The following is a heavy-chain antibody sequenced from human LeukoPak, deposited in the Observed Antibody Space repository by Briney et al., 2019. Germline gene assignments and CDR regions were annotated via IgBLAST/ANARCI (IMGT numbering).Heavy chain of an antibody. J-gene: IGHJ3*02. Sequence: ASVKVSCKASGYTFTGYYIHWVRQAPGQGLEWMGWINPNSGVTNYAQNFQGRVTMTRDTSISTAFMELSRLRSDDTAVYYCAKESPSSSGWYDDAFDIWGQGTMVTVSS. D-gene: IGHD6-19*01. V-gene: IGHV1-2*02. CDR1: GYTFTGYY. CDR3: AKESPSSSGWYDDAFDI. CDR2: INPNSGVT.